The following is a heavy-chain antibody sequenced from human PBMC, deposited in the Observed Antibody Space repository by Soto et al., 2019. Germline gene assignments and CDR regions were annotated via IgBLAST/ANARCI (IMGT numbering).Heavy chain of an antibody. V-gene: IGHV3-11*06. J-gene: IGHJ4*02. Sequence: GGSLRLSCAASGFTFSDYYMSWIRQAPGKGLEWVSYISGTSSYTNYADSVKGRFTISRDNAKKSLYLDMSSLRAEDTAVYYCARDRAFCGGDCYPGYFDYWGQGILVTVSS. D-gene: IGHD2-21*02. CDR3: ARDRAFCGGDCYPGYFDY. CDR1: GFTFSDYY. CDR2: ISGTSSYT.